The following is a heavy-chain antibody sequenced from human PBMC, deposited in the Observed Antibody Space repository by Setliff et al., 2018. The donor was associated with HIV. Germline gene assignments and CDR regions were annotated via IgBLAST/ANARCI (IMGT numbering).Heavy chain of an antibody. CDR1: GGSITGYF. V-gene: IGHV4-59*08. D-gene: IGHD3-3*01. CDR3: ARQRGGRVTIFGVSGGWFGP. CDR2: IYYSGST. J-gene: IGHJ5*02. Sequence: SETLSLTCTVSGGSITGYFWSWIRQPPGKGLEWIGYIYYSGSTDYNPSLKSRVIISVATSKNQFSLKLSSVTSADPAVYYCARQRGGRVTIFGVSGGWFGPWGQGTLVTVSS.